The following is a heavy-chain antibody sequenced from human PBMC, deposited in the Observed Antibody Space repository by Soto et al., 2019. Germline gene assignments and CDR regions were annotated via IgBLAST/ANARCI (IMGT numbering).Heavy chain of an antibody. V-gene: IGHV4-39*01. D-gene: IGHD6-19*01. Sequence: PSETLSLTCTVSGGSISSSSYYWGWIRQPPGKGLEWIGSIYYSGSTYYNPSLKSRVTISVDTSKNQFSLKLSSVTAADTAVYYCARPLTGPPSGWYVFRWDYWGQGTLVTVSS. CDR3: ARPLTGPPSGWYVFRWDY. J-gene: IGHJ4*02. CDR2: IYYSGST. CDR1: GGSISSSSYY.